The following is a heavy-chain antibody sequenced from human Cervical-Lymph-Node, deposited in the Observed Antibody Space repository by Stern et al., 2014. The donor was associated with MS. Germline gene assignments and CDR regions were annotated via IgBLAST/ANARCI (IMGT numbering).Heavy chain of an antibody. V-gene: IGHV1-69*01. CDR2: IIPIFGTP. CDR1: GGTFSTQA. CDR3: ATPSTVTVGGMDV. Sequence: VQLVESGAEVKKPGSSVKVSCKASGGTFSTQAINWVRQAPGQGLEWVGGIIPIFGTPNYAQKVQDRVTITADESTSTAYMDLNSLRSEDTAVYYCATPSTVTVGGMDVWGQVTTVTVSS. D-gene: IGHD4-17*01. J-gene: IGHJ6*02.